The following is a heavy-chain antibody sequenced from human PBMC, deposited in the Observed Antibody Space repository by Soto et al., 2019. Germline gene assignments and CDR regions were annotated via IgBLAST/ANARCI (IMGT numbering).Heavy chain of an antibody. CDR2: IKQDGSEK. CDR1: GFTFSSYW. D-gene: IGHD4-17*01. V-gene: IGHV3-7*04. J-gene: IGHJ3*02. CDR3: ARGYGDYEGDAFDI. Sequence: GGSLRLSCAASGFTFSSYWMSWVRQAPGKGLEWVANIKQDGSEKYYVDSVKGRFTISRDNAKNSLYLQMNSLRAEDTAVYYCARGYGDYEGDAFDIWGQGTMVTVSS.